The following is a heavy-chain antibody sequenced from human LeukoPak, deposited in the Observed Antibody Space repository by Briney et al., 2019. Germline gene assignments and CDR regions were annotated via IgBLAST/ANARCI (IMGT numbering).Heavy chain of an antibody. J-gene: IGHJ4*02. CDR1: GFTFTNYA. CDR2: VSGSGDSS. CDR3: ARGQVSGWYHY. Sequence: GGSLRLSCAASGFTFTNYAMSWVRQAPGKGLESVSAVSGSGDSSYYADSVKGRFTISRDNSKNTLYLQMNSLRAEDTAVYYCARGQVSGWYHYWGQGTLLTVSS. D-gene: IGHD6-19*01. V-gene: IGHV3-23*01.